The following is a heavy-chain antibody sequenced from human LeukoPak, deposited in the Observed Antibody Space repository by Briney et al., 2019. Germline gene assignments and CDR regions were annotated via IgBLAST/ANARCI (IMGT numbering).Heavy chain of an antibody. CDR3: ARGSYGDLF. J-gene: IGHJ4*02. V-gene: IGHV3-30-3*01. Sequence: GRSLRLSCAASGFTFSDYAMHWVRQAPGKGLEWVAVISKDGSDKYYPGSVRGRFTISRDNSKNTIYLQMDSLRAEDTAIYYCARGSYGDLFWGQGTLVTVSS. CDR2: ISKDGSDK. CDR1: GFTFSDYA. D-gene: IGHD4-17*01.